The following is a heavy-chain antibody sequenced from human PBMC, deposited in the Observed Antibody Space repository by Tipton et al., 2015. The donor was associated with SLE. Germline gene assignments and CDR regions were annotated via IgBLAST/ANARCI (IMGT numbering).Heavy chain of an antibody. D-gene: IGHD5-18*01. CDR3: ARRAGDTEMGYYFDY. CDR1: GYTFTGYY. J-gene: IGHJ4*02. Sequence: QLVQSGAEVKKPGASVKVSCKASGYTFTGYYMHWVRQAPGQGLEWMGGIIPIFDTADSAQNFQGRVTITTDESTSTAYMELSSLRSEDTAVYYCARRAGDTEMGYYFDYWGQGTLVTVSS. CDR2: IIPIFDTA. V-gene: IGHV1-69*05.